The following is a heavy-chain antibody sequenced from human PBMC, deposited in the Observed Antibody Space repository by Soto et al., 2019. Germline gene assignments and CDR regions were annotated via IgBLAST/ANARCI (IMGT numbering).Heavy chain of an antibody. D-gene: IGHD5-12*01. CDR3: ARANDGYNPY. Sequence: SQTLSLTCAVYGGSFSGYYWSWIRQPPGKGLEWIGEINHSGSTNYNPSLKSRVTISVDTSKNQFSLKLSSVTAADTAVYYCARANDGYNPYWGQGTLVTVSS. V-gene: IGHV4-34*01. CDR1: GGSFSGYY. J-gene: IGHJ4*02. CDR2: INHSGST.